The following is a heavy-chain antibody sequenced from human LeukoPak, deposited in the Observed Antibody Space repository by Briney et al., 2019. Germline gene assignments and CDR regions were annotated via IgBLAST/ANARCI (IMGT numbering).Heavy chain of an antibody. Sequence: ASVKVSCKASGYTFTSYGISWVRQAPGQGLEWMGWISAYNGNTNYAQKLQGRVTMTTDTSTSTAYMELRSLRSDDTAVYYCARDVRRERYCSGGSCYSGYWGQGTLVTVSS. D-gene: IGHD2-15*01. V-gene: IGHV1-18*01. J-gene: IGHJ4*02. CDR1: GYTFTSYG. CDR2: ISAYNGNT. CDR3: ARDVRRERYCSGGSCYSGY.